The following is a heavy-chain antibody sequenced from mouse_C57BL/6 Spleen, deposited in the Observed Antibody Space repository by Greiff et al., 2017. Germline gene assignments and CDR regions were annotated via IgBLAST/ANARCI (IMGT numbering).Heavy chain of an antibody. D-gene: IGHD2-1*01. Sequence: QVQLQQSGAELMKPGASVKLSCKATGYTFTGYWIEWVKQRPGHGLEWIGEILPGSGSTTYNEKFKGKATFTAATSSNTTYMQISSLTTEDSAIYYCARGGGLYYGNYAYYAVDYWGQGTSVTVSS. CDR2: ILPGSGST. CDR1: GYTFTGYW. J-gene: IGHJ4*01. CDR3: ARGGGLYYGNYAYYAVDY. V-gene: IGHV1-9*01.